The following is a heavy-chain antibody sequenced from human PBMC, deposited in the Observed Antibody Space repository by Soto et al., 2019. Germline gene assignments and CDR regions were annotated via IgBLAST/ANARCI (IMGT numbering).Heavy chain of an antibody. Sequence: PSETLPLTCSVSGDSMSGYYWSWIRQPAGKGLEWIGRIYASGDTYFNPSLKSRVTMSVDTSKNQLFLRLSSVTAADTAVYYCAREYTVMVAGPTAYYFDNWGQGTLLTVSS. D-gene: IGHD2-8*01. CDR1: GDSMSGYY. V-gene: IGHV4-4*07. J-gene: IGHJ4*02. CDR3: AREYTVMVAGPTAYYFDN. CDR2: IYASGDT.